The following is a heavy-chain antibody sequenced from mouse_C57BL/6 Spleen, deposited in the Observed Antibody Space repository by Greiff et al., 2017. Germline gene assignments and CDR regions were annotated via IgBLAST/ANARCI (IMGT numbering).Heavy chain of an antibody. CDR2: IYPGSGST. D-gene: IGHD3-2*02. V-gene: IGHV1-55*01. CDR1: GYTFTSYW. Sequence: VQLQQPGAELVKPGASVKMSCTASGYTFTSYWITWVKQRPEQGLEWIGDIYPGSGSTNYNDKFKSKATLTVDTSSSTAYMQRSSLTSENSAGDCCARGDSSGLFDYWGQGTTLTGSS. J-gene: IGHJ2*01. CDR3: ARGDSSGLFDY.